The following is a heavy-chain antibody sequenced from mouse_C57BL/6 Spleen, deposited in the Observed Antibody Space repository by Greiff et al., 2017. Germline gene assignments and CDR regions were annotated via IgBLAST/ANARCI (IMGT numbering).Heavy chain of an antibody. Sequence: QVQLQQPGAELVKPGASVKLSCKASGYTFTSYWMHWVKQRPGQGLEWIGLIHPNSGSTNYNEKFKSKATLTVDKSSSTAYMQLSSLTSEDSAVYYGARGGYCNIAMDYWGQGTSVTVSS. CDR3: ARGGYCNIAMDY. CDR2: IHPNSGST. CDR1: GYTFTSYW. J-gene: IGHJ4*01. V-gene: IGHV1-64*01. D-gene: IGHD2-3*01.